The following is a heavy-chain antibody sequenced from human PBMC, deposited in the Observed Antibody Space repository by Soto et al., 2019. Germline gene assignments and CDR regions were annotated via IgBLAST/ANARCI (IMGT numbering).Heavy chain of an antibody. CDR2: ISSSSSYI. V-gene: IGHV3-21*01. D-gene: IGHD3-22*01. CDR3: ARGRSGVVVITTNYHYGMDV. J-gene: IGHJ6*02. Sequence: GGSLRLSCAASGFTFSSYSMNWVRQAPGKGLEWVSSISSSSSYIYYADSVKGRFTISRDNAKNSLYLQMNSMGAEDTAVYYCARGRSGVVVITTNYHYGMDVWGQGNTVTVSS. CDR1: GFTFSSYS.